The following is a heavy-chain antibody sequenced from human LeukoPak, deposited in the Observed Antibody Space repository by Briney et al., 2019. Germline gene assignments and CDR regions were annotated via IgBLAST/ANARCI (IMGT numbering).Heavy chain of an antibody. CDR3: AKVDASGSWHYFDY. V-gene: IGHV3-30*02. J-gene: IGHJ4*02. D-gene: IGHD3-10*01. Sequence: PGGSLRLSCAASGFTFNNYGMHWVRQAPGKGLEGVAFIRYDGRNKYYADSVKGRFTISRDNSKNTLYLQMNSLRTEDTAVYYCAKVDASGSWHYFDYWGQGSLVTVSS. CDR1: GFTFNNYG. CDR2: IRYDGRNK.